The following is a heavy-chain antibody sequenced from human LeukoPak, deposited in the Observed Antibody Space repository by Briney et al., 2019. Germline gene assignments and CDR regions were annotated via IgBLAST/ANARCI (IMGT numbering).Heavy chain of an antibody. V-gene: IGHV1-18*01. CDR2: ISAYNGNT. J-gene: IGHJ4*02. CDR3: AREGEYCSGGSCYITYYFDY. Sequence: ASVKVSCKASGYTFTSYGISWVRQAPGQGLEWMGWISAYNGNTNYGQKRQGRVTMTTDTSTSTAYMELRSLRSDDTAVYYCAREGEYCSGGSCYITYYFDYWGQGTLVTVSS. CDR1: GYTFTSYG. D-gene: IGHD2-15*01.